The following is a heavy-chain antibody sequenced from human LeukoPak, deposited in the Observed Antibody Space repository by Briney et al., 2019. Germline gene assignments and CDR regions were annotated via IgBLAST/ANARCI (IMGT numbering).Heavy chain of an antibody. CDR2: IKEDGSEK. V-gene: IGHV3-7*02. D-gene: IGHD2-2*01. CDR1: GFAFSSSW. J-gene: IGHJ4*02. CDR3: AKGIVVVVPAAMNY. Sequence: GGSLRLSCTASGFAFSSSWMSWVRQAPGKGLEWVANIKEDGSEKNYVDSVKGRFTISRDNAKNSLFLQMDSLRAEDTAVYHCAKGIVVVVPAAMNYWGQGTLVTVSS.